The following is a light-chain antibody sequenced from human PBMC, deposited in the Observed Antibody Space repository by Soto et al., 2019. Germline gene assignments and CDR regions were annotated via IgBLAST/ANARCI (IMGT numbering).Light chain of an antibody. V-gene: IGKV1-5*03. CDR3: QQFNSQWT. CDR1: QSISNW. CDR2: EAS. J-gene: IGKJ1*01. Sequence: DIQMTQSPSTLSASVRDRVTITCRASQSISNWLAWYQQKPGKAPKLLIYEASILESVVPSRFSGSGSGTEFTLTISMLQPDYFGTYYCQQFNSQWTFGQGTNVEIK.